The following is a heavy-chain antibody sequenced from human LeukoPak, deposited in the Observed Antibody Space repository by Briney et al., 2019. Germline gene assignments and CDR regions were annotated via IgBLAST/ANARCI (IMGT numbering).Heavy chain of an antibody. CDR2: IKQDGTEK. CDR3: ARLSYGDYYPGYFQH. D-gene: IGHD4-17*01. CDR1: GFTFNNYW. V-gene: IGHV3-7*01. Sequence: QPGGSLRLSCEASGFTFNNYWMNWVRQAPGKGLEWVANIKQDGTEKYYVDSVKGRFTISRDNAKNSLYLQMNSLRAEDTAVYYCARLSYGDYYPGYFQHWGQGTLVTVSS. J-gene: IGHJ1*01.